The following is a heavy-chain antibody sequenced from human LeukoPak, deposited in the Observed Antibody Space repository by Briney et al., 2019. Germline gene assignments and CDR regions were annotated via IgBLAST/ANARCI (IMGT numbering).Heavy chain of an antibody. V-gene: IGHV3-7*01. Sequence: GGSLRLSCAASGFTFSNYWMSWVRQAPGKGLEWVANIKQDGSEKYYVDSVKGRFTISRDNAKNSLYLQMNSLRAEDTAVYYCARVLMVRGVIVPYYYYGLDVWGQGTTVTVFS. CDR1: GFTFSNYW. CDR3: ARVLMVRGVIVPYYYYGLDV. CDR2: IKQDGSEK. D-gene: IGHD3-10*01. J-gene: IGHJ6*02.